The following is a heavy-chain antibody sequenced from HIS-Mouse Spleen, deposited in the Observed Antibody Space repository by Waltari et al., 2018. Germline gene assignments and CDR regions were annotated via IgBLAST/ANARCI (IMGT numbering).Heavy chain of an antibody. CDR3: ARIAEGYSSGWNACDY. CDR1: GFSLSTSGMC. Sequence: QVTLRESGPALVKPTQTLTLTCTFSGFSLSTSGMCVSWIRQPPGKALEWLARIDWEDDKYYSTSLKTRLNISKDTSTNPVGLTRTNMDPVDTATYYCARIAEGYSSGWNACDYWGQGTLVTVSS. J-gene: IGHJ4*02. D-gene: IGHD6-19*01. CDR2: IDWEDDK. V-gene: IGHV2-70*15.